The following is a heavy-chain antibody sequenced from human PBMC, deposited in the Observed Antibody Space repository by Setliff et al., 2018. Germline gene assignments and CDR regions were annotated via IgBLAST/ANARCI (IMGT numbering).Heavy chain of an antibody. D-gene: IGHD3-16*01. J-gene: IGHJ6*02. CDR1: GLTFNSYA. V-gene: IGHV3-23*01. CDR2: VSVSGDNT. Sequence: GGSLRLSCAASGLTFNSYAMSWIRQAPGKGLEWVSSVSVSGDNTYYTDSVKGRFTTSRDNSKNTLSLQMNSLRVEDMAVYYCARDGGSGMIKTYYYGLDVWGQGTTVTVSS. CDR3: ARDGGSGMIKTYYYGLDV.